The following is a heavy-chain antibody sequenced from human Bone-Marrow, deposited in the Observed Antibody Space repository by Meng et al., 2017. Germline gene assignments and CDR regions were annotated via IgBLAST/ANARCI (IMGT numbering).Heavy chain of an antibody. CDR1: GFTFDDYA. Sequence: SLKISCAASGFTFDDYAMHWVRQAPGKGLEWVSGISWNSGSIGYADSVKGRFTISRDNAKNSLYLQMNSLRAEDTAVYYCARVGFSHLYYFDYWGQGTLVTVSS. D-gene: IGHD5-12*01. CDR3: ARVGFSHLYYFDY. CDR2: ISWNSGSI. J-gene: IGHJ4*02. V-gene: IGHV3-9*01.